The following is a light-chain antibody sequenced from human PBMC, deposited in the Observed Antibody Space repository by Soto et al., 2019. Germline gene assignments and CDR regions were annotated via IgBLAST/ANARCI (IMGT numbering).Light chain of an antibody. CDR3: QQYDTSPHT. CDR1: QSVSSSQ. Sequence: EIVLTQSPGTLSLSPGESATLSRRASQSVSSSQVAWYQQKPGQAPRLLIYGASSRATGIPDRFSGVGSETDFTLTISRLEPEDFAVYYCQQYDTSPHTFGQGTKLEIK. CDR2: GAS. V-gene: IGKV3-20*01. J-gene: IGKJ2*01.